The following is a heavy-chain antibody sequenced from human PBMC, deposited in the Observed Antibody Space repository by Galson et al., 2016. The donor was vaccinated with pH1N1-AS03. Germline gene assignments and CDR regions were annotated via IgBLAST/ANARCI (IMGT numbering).Heavy chain of an antibody. CDR3: GRVGRGGSPVDY. CDR2: ISSSGDTT. V-gene: IGHV3-48*03. D-gene: IGHD2-15*01. CDR1: GFTFGDFE. Sequence: SLRLSCAASGFTFGDFEMNWVRQAPGKGLEWVAYISSSGDTTYYADSVKGRFTISRDAVRDSLYLQMNSLRADDTAVDYCGRVGRGGSPVDYWGQGTLVTVSS. J-gene: IGHJ4*02.